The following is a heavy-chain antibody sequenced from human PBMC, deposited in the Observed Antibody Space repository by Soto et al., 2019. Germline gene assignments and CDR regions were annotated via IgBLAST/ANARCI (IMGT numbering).Heavy chain of an antibody. D-gene: IGHD3-16*01. Sequence: SETLSLTCTVSGGSISSGDYYWSWIRQPPGKGLEWIGYIYYSGSTYYNPSLKSRVTISVDTSKNQFSLKLSSVTAADTAVYYCARDAKVGFGRFDPWGQGTLVTVSS. CDR3: ARDAKVGFGRFDP. J-gene: IGHJ5*02. CDR1: GGSISSGDYY. CDR2: IYYSGST. V-gene: IGHV4-30-4*01.